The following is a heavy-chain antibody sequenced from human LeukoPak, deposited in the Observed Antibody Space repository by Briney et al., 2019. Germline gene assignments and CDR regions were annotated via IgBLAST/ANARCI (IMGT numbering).Heavy chain of an antibody. V-gene: IGHV1-69*13. Sequence: SVKVSCKASGGTFSSYAISWVRQAPGQGLEWMGGIIPIFGTANYAQKFQGRVTITADESTSTAYMELSSLRSEDTAVYYCARHYDILTGAFDYWGQGTLVTVSS. J-gene: IGHJ4*02. CDR3: ARHYDILTGAFDY. CDR1: GGTFSSYA. D-gene: IGHD3-9*01. CDR2: IIPIFGTA.